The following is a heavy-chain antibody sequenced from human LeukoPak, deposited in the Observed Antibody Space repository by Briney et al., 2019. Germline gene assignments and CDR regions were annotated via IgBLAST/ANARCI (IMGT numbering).Heavy chain of an antibody. CDR1: GGSFSGYY. CDR3: ARVPIKSGYMSYYYGMDV. D-gene: IGHD3-22*01. V-gene: IGHV4-34*01. J-gene: IGHJ6*02. Sequence: SETLSLTCAVYGGSFSGYYWSWIRQPPGKGLEWIGEINHSGSTNYNPSLKSRVTISVDTSKNQFSLKLSSVTAADTAVYYCARVPIKSGYMSYYYGMDVWGQGTTVTVSS. CDR2: INHSGST.